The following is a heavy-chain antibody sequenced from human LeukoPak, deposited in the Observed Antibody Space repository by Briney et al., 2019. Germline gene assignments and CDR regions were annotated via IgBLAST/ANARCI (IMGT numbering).Heavy chain of an antibody. J-gene: IGHJ6*02. CDR1: GYTFTSYS. V-gene: IGHV1-3*04. Sequence: ASVTVSCKASGYTFTSYSMHWVRQAPGQGLEWMGWINTGNGDTRYSQKFQGRVTITRDTSASTAYMELSSLRSEDTAVYYCARGGITIFGVVIIRDYYGMDVWGQGTTVTVSS. CDR2: INTGNGDT. D-gene: IGHD3-3*01. CDR3: ARGGITIFGVVIIRDYYGMDV.